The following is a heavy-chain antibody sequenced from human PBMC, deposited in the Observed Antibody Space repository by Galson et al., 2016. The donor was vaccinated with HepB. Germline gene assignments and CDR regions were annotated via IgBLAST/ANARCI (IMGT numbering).Heavy chain of an antibody. CDR2: IWYDGRNK. CDR1: GFTFPNYG. D-gene: IGHD2-21*01. Sequence: SLRLSCAASGFTFPNYGMQWVRQAPGKGLEWVALIWYDGRNKNYADSVKGRFTISRDNSKHTLYLQMTSLRDEDTAVYYCAREMSVISHLFDCWGQGTLVTVSS. V-gene: IGHV3-33*01. J-gene: IGHJ4*02. CDR3: AREMSVISHLFDC.